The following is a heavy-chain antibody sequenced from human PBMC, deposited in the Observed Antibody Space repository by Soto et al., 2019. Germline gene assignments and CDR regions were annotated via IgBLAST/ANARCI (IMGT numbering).Heavy chain of an antibody. CDR1: GFSLNTSGVG. Sequence: QITLKESGPALVKPTQTLTLTCTFSGFSLNTSGVGVGWIRQPPGKALEWLALIYWDDDKRYSPSLKSRLTITKDTSKKQVVLTMTNMDPVDTATYFCAHIVDSTGYYLEQWAFEHWGRGTLVIVSS. D-gene: IGHD3-22*01. CDR3: AHIVDSTGYYLEQWAFEH. V-gene: IGHV2-5*02. J-gene: IGHJ4*02. CDR2: IYWDDDK.